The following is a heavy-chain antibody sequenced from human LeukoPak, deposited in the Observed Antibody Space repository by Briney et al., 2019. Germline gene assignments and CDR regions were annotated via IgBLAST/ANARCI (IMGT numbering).Heavy chain of an antibody. CDR3: ARHSSSWYVDF. CDR1: GGSISSHY. D-gene: IGHD6-13*01. J-gene: IGHJ4*02. CDR2: IYYSGST. Sequence: PSETLSLTCIVSGGSISSHYWSWIRQPPGKGLEWIGYIYYSGSTTYNPSLKSRVTISEDTSKNQFSLKLSSVTAADTALYYCARHSSSWYVDFWGQGTLVTVSS. V-gene: IGHV4-59*11.